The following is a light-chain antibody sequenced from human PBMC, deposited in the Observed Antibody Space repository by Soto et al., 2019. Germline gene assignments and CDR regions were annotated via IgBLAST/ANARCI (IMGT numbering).Light chain of an antibody. J-gene: IGLJ1*01. Sequence: QSVLTHPRSVSGSPGQSVTISCTGTSSYFGRYDYVSWYQQYPGEAPKLIIYDVTERPSGVPDRFSASKSGNTASLTISGLRAEDEAAYSCCSFAGSYSYVFGGGTKVTVL. CDR3: CSFAGSYSYV. CDR1: SSYFGRYDY. V-gene: IGLV2-11*01. CDR2: DVT.